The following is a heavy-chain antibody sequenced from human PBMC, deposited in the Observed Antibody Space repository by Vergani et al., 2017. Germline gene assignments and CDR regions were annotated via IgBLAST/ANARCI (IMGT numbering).Heavy chain of an antibody. J-gene: IGHJ4*02. Sequence: EVQLLESGGGLVQPGGSLRLSCAASGFTFRSYAMSWVRQAPGKGLEWVSAISGSGGSTYYADSVKGRFTISRDNSKNTLYLQMNSLRAEDTAVYYCAKDPVGASINFDYWGQGTLVTVSS. CDR3: AKDPVGASINFDY. V-gene: IGHV3-23*01. CDR1: GFTFRSYA. CDR2: ISGSGGST. D-gene: IGHD1-26*01.